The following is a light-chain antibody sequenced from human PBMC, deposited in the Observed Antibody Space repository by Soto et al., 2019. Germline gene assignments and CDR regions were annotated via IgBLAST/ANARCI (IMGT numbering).Light chain of an antibody. V-gene: IGLV2-14*01. J-gene: IGLJ3*02. CDR1: SSDIGDYNY. Sequence: QSVLTQPASVSGSPGQSITISSTGTSSDIGDYNYVSWYQQHPGKAPKLMIYEVTNRPSGVSNRFSGSKSSNTASLTISGLQAEDEADYYCSSYTRSDTVLFGGGTQLTVL. CDR2: EVT. CDR3: SSYTRSDTVL.